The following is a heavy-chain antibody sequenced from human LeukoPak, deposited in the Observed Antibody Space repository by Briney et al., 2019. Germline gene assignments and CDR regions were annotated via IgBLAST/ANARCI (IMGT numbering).Heavy chain of an antibody. CDR2: INSDGSST. D-gene: IGHD3-22*01. V-gene: IGHV3-74*01. CDR1: GFTFSSYS. Sequence: GGSLRLSCAASGFTFSSYSMNWVRQAPGKGLLWVSRINSDGSSTRHADSVKGRFTISRDNAKNTLYLQMNSLRTEDTAVYYCARSHYYDSSGYFSYYYGLDVWGQGTTVTVSS. J-gene: IGHJ6*02. CDR3: ARSHYYDSSGYFSYYYGLDV.